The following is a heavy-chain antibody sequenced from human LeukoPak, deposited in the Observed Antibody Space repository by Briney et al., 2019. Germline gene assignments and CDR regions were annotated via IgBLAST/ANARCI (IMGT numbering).Heavy chain of an antibody. CDR1: GGTFSSYA. CDR3: AREPKYTIFGGYRFDP. Sequence: ASVKVSCKASGGTFSSYAISWVRQAPGQGLEWMGRIIPILGIANYAQKFQGRVTITADKSTSTAYMELSSLRPEDTAVYYCAREPKYTIFGGYRFDPWGQGTLVTVSS. D-gene: IGHD3-3*01. J-gene: IGHJ5*02. CDR2: IIPILGIA. V-gene: IGHV1-69*04.